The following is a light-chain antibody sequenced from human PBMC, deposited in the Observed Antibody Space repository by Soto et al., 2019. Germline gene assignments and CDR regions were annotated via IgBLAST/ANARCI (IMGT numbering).Light chain of an antibody. CDR1: SSDVGTYNY. CDR3: NSYTTSNSYV. Sequence: QSALTQPASVSGSPGQSITISCTGTSSDVGTYNYVSWYQQHPGKAPQLIIFDVSIRPSGVSSRFSGSKSGNTASLTISGLQAEDEADYFCNSYTTSNSYVFGNGTKLTVL. V-gene: IGLV2-14*03. CDR2: DVS. J-gene: IGLJ1*01.